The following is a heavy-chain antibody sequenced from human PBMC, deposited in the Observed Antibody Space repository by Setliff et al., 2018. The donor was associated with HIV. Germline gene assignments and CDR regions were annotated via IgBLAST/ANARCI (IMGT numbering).Heavy chain of an antibody. V-gene: IGHV4-59*01. CDR1: GGSISGYY. J-gene: IGHJ6*02. D-gene: IGHD3-9*01. CDR2: IYYSGST. Sequence: SETLSLTCNVSGGSISGYYWSWVRQPPGKGLEWIGYIYYSGSTNYNPSLRGRVTISVDTSKNQVSLRLTSVTSADTALYYCARESQQYYDILTGFNYYYGMDVWGRGITVTVSS. CDR3: ARESQQYYDILTGFNYYYGMDV.